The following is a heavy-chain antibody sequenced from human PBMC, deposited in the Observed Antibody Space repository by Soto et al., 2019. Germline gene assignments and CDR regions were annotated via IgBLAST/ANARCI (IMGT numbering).Heavy chain of an antibody. CDR3: ARAGIAAAGTLDY. CDR2: IWYDGSNK. Sequence: GGSLRLSCAASGFTFSSYGMHWVRQAPGKGLEWVAVIWYDGSNKYYADSVKGRFTISRDNSKNTLYLQMNSLRAEDTAVYYCARAGIAAAGTLDYWGQGTLVTVSS. D-gene: IGHD6-13*01. J-gene: IGHJ4*02. CDR1: GFTFSSYG. V-gene: IGHV3-33*01.